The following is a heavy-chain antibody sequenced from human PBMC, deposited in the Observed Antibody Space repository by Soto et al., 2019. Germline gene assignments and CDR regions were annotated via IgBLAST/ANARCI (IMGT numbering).Heavy chain of an antibody. CDR2: ISYDGNNK. D-gene: IGHD3-10*02. CDR1: GFTFSSYG. J-gene: IGHJ3*02. CDR3: VADYVATDTFDI. V-gene: IGHV3-30*03. Sequence: QVQLVESGGGVVQPGRSLRLSCAASGFTFSSYGIHWVRQAPGKGLEWVAVISYDGNNKYYADSVKGRFTISRDNSKNTLYLQMNSLRAEDWALYYCVADYVATDTFDIWGQGTMVTVSS.